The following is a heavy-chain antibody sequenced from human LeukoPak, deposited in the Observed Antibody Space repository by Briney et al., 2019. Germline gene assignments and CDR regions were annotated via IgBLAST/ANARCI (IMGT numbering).Heavy chain of an antibody. J-gene: IGHJ4*02. Sequence: GGSLRLSCAASGLNFSSRWMNWVRQAPGQGLEWVASIKEDGSEKHYVDSVKGRFTISRDNAKNSLYLQMNSLRDEDTAVYYCASSGSYRFDYWGQGTLVTVSS. V-gene: IGHV3-7*01. CDR1: GLNFSSRW. CDR3: ASSGSYRFDY. D-gene: IGHD1-26*01. CDR2: IKEDGSEK.